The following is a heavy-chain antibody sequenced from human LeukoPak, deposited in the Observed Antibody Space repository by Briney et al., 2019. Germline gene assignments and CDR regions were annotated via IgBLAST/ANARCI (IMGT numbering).Heavy chain of an antibody. V-gene: IGHV4-4*02. J-gene: IGHJ6*04. CDR3: ARSPYTYYAMDV. CDR1: GDSISSHNW. Sequence: PSETLSLTCDVSGDSISSHNWWSWVRQSPGKGLEWIGEIHHSESTNSNPSLKSRVTISVDKSKNQISLKLTSVTAADTAVYFCARSPYTYYAMDVWGKGTTVTVSS. CDR2: IHHSEST. D-gene: IGHD4-11*01.